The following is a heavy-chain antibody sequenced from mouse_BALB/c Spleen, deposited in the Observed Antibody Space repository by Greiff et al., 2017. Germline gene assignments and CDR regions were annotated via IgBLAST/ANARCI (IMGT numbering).Heavy chain of an antibody. D-gene: IGHD6-2*01. Sequence: VQLQQSGAELVKPGASVKLSCTASGFNIKDTYMHWVKQRPEQGLEWIGRIDPANGNTKYDPKFQGKATITADTSSNTAYLQLSSLTSEATAVDYCARSLAGAMDYWGQETSLTVSS. J-gene: IGHJ4*01. CDR3: ARSLAGAMDY. CDR2: IDPANGNT. CDR1: GFNIKDTY. V-gene: IGHV14-3*02.